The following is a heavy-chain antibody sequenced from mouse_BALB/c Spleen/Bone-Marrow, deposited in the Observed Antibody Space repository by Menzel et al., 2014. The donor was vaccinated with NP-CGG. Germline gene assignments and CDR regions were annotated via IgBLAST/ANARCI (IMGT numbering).Heavy chain of an antibody. CDR2: IYPGDGDT. CDR3: AREGYDYGWFAY. J-gene: IGHJ3*01. CDR1: GYAFSSYW. V-gene: IGHV1-80*01. Sequence: VKLQQSGAELVRPGSSVKISCKASGYAFSSYWMNWVKQRPGQGLEWIGQIYPGDGDTNYNGKFKGKATLTADKSSSTAYMQLSSLTSEDCAVYFCAREGYDYGWFAYWGQGTLVSISA. D-gene: IGHD2-4*01.